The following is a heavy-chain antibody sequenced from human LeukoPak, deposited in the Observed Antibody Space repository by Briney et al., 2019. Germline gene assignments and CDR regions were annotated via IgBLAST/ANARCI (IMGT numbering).Heavy chain of an antibody. Sequence: ASVKVSCKASGYTFTGYYMHWVRQAPGQGLEWMGWINPNSGGTNYAQKFQGRVTMTRDTSISTAYMELSRLRSDDPAVYYCARERCSSTSCYNWFDPWGQGTLVTVSS. J-gene: IGHJ5*02. D-gene: IGHD2-2*01. CDR2: INPNSGGT. V-gene: IGHV1-2*02. CDR1: GYTFTGYY. CDR3: ARERCSSTSCYNWFDP.